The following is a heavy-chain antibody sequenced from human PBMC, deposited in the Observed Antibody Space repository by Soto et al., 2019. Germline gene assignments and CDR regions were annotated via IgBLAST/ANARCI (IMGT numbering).Heavy chain of an antibody. D-gene: IGHD5-12*01. Sequence: SETLSLTCTVSGGSISYYYWGWIRQPPGKGLEWIGSIYYSGNTHYNPSLKSRVTISGDTSMNQFSLNLDSVTAVDSAVYYCVRGGYVYAFDYWGQGALVTVSS. J-gene: IGHJ4*02. CDR2: IYYSGNT. CDR1: GGSISYYY. V-gene: IGHV4-59*01. CDR3: VRGGYVYAFDY.